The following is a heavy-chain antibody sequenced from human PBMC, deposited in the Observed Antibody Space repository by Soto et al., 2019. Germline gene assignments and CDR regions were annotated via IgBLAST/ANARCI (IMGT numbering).Heavy chain of an antibody. V-gene: IGHV1-18*01. Sequence: QVQLVQSGAEVKKPGASVKVSCKASGYTFASYAISWMRQAPGQGLEWMGWISAYNGNTNYAQKLQGRVTMTTDTSPSTAYMELRSPSSEDTAVYYCASDPPPPDYWGQGTLVTVSS. CDR3: ASDPPPPDY. CDR1: GYTFASYA. CDR2: ISAYNGNT. J-gene: IGHJ4*02.